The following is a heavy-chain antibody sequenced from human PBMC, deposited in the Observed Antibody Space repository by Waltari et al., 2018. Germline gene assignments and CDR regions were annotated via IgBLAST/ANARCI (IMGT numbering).Heavy chain of an antibody. CDR2: ISWNSGSI. D-gene: IGHD6-13*01. Sequence: EVQLVESGGGLVQPGRSLRLSCAASGFTFDDYAMHWVRQAPGKGLEWVSGISWNSGSIGYADSVKGRFTISRDNAKNSLYLQMNRLRAEDTALYYCAKDTTIAAAGKKGAFDIWGQGTMVTVSS. V-gene: IGHV3-9*01. CDR1: GFTFDDYA. CDR3: AKDTTIAAAGKKGAFDI. J-gene: IGHJ3*02.